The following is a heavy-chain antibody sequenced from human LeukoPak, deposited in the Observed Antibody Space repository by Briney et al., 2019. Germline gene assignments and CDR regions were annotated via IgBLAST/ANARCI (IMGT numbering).Heavy chain of an antibody. Sequence: SETLSLTCTVSGGSISSYYWSWIRQPPGKGLEWIGYIYYSGSTNYNPSLKSRVTISVDTSKNQFFLKLSSVTAADTAVYYCARVRGYCSGGSCGYNWFDPWGQGTLVTVSS. CDR1: GGSISSYY. J-gene: IGHJ5*02. CDR3: ARVRGYCSGGSCGYNWFDP. D-gene: IGHD2-15*01. V-gene: IGHV4-59*01. CDR2: IYYSGST.